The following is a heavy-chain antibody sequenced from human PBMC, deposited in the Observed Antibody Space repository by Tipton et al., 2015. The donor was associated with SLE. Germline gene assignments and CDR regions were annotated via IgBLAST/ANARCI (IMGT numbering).Heavy chain of an antibody. CDR2: VYYSGST. D-gene: IGHD6-19*01. CDR3: ARHGIAVDL. CDR1: GGSISSSSYY. V-gene: IGHV4-39*01. J-gene: IGHJ5*02. Sequence: TLSLTCTVSGGSISSSSYYWGWIRQPPGKGLEWIGSVYYSGSTHYNPSLKSRVTISVDTSKNQFSLKVSSVTAADTAVYYCARHGIAVDLWGQGTLVTVSS.